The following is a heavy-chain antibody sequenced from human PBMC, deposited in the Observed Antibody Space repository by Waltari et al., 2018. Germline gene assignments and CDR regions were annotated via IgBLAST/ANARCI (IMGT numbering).Heavy chain of an antibody. D-gene: IGHD2-2*01. CDR1: GYTFSDFG. J-gene: IGHJ1*01. V-gene: IGHV7-4-1*01. CDR2: INTETGKP. Sequence: VQLVQSESELKKPGASVKVSCKTSGYTFSDFGINWVRQVPGHGLEWMGWINTETGKPTYAQAFTGRSVFSVDAAVSTAYLQIDNLDSKDTAVYFCARDQGGASSRWGQGTPVFVSS. CDR3: ARDQGGASSR.